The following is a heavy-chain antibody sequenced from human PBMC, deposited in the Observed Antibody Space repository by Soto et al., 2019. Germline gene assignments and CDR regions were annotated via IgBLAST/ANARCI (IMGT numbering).Heavy chain of an antibody. D-gene: IGHD3-3*01. J-gene: IGHJ4*02. Sequence: GESLKISCAASGFTFSSYAMSWVRQAPGKGLEWVSAISGSGGSTYYADSVKGRFTISRDNSKNTLYLQMNSLRAEDTAVYYCATDLRITIFGVVMNFDYWGQGTLVTVSS. CDR1: GFTFSSYA. V-gene: IGHV3-23*01. CDR3: ATDLRITIFGVVMNFDY. CDR2: ISGSGGST.